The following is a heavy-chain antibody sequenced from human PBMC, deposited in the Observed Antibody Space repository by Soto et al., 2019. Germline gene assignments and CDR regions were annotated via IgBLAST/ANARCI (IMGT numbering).Heavy chain of an antibody. CDR3: ARGFYDSGGYSSPFDY. Sequence: SETLSLTCSVSGDTIRNDYWNWIRQPPGKRLEWIGSIYHSGSTNYNPSLKSRLSISIDTSKNQFSLKLSSVTAADTAVYYCARGFYDSGGYSSPFDYWGQGNLVTVSS. V-gene: IGHV4-59*01. CDR2: IYHSGST. J-gene: IGHJ4*02. CDR1: GDTIRNDY. D-gene: IGHD3-22*01.